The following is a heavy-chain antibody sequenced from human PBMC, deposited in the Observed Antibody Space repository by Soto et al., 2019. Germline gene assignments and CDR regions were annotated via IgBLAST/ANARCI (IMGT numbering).Heavy chain of an antibody. V-gene: IGHV3-30*18. CDR3: AKSDRGVFGVVMSPALDPLDV. J-gene: IGHJ3*01. CDR1: GVTFRTYG. Sequence: QVQLVESGGGVVQPGRSLTLSCVGSGVTFRTYGIHWVRQAPGKGLEWVAVISYDGDYTSYADSVKGRFTISRDNSKNTIYLQLTSLGAEDTALYYCAKSDRGVFGVVMSPALDPLDVWGQGTMVAVSS. D-gene: IGHD3-3*01. CDR2: ISYDGDYT.